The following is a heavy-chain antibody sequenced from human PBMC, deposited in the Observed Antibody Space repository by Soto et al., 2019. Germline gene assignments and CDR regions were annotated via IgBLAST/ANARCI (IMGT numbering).Heavy chain of an antibody. Sequence: QVQLQESGPGLVKPSETLSLTCTVSGDSISNYYWSWIRQPPGKGLEWIGYIYYSGSTNYNTSLKGRFTISVDPSKNQFSLKLSSVTAADTAVYYCARHLWVGSSWYLGALDIWGQGTMVTVSS. D-gene: IGHD6-13*01. CDR3: ARHLWVGSSWYLGALDI. CDR1: GDSISNYY. V-gene: IGHV4-59*08. CDR2: IYYSGST. J-gene: IGHJ3*02.